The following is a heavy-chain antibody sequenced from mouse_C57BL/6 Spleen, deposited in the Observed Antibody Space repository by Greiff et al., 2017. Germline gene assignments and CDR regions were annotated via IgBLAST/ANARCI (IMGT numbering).Heavy chain of an antibody. CDR2: INPSNGGT. V-gene: IGHV1-53*01. J-gene: IGHJ1*03. CDR3: ARSGYDYDWYFDV. D-gene: IGHD2-4*01. Sequence: VQLQQPGTELVKPGASVKLSCKASGYTFTSYWMHWVKQRPGQGLEWIGNINPSNGGTNYNEKFKSKATLTVDKSSSTAYMQLSSLTSEDSAVYYCARSGYDYDWYFDVWGTWTTVTVSS. CDR1: GYTFTSYW.